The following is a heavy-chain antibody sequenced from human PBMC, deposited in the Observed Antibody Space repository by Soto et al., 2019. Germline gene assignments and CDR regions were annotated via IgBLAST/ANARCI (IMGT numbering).Heavy chain of an antibody. CDR1: GYTFTSYD. Sequence: QVQLVQSGAEVKKPGASVKVSCKASGYTFTSYDINWVRQATGQGLEWMGWMNPNSGNTGYAQKFQGRVNMTRNTSISTAYMELSSLRSEDTAVYYCARNKVVPAARNWFDPWGQGTLVTVSS. J-gene: IGHJ5*02. V-gene: IGHV1-8*01. CDR2: MNPNSGNT. D-gene: IGHD2-2*01. CDR3: ARNKVVPAARNWFDP.